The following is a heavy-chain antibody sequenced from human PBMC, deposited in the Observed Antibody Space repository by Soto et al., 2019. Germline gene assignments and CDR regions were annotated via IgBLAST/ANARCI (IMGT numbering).Heavy chain of an antibody. D-gene: IGHD1-1*01. CDR1: GHTLTELS. CDR3: AAGGTRWLRSPFDY. Sequence: QVQLLQSGAEVKKPGASVKVSCKVSGHTLTELSMHWVRQAPGRGLEWMGGFDPEDGETISAQKFQGRVTMTEDTSTDSTYMELTSLRSEDTAVYYFAAGGTRWLRSPFDYWGQGTLVTISS. J-gene: IGHJ4*02. V-gene: IGHV1-24*01. CDR2: FDPEDGET.